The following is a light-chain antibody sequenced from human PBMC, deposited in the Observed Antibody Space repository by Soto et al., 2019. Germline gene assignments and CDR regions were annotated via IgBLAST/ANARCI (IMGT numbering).Light chain of an antibody. J-gene: IGKJ1*01. CDR3: QQYNSYHWT. CDR2: DAP. CDR1: QSISSW. V-gene: IGKV1-5*01. Sequence: DIQMTQSPSTLSASVGDRVTITCRASQSISSWLAWYQQKPGKAPKLLIYDAPSLESGVPSRFSGSGSGTEFTLTISSLQPDDFATYYCQQYNSYHWTFGQGTKVEIK.